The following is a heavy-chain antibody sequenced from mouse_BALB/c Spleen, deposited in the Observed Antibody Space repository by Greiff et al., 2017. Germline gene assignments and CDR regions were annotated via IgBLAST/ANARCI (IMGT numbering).Heavy chain of an antibody. V-gene: IGHV1-54*01. Sequence: VQLQQSGAELVRPGTSVKVSCKASGYAFTNYLIEWVKQRPGQGLEWIGVINPGSGGTNYNEKFKGKATLTADKSSSTAYMQLSSLTSDDSAVYFCLVATDAMDYWGQGTSVTVSS. D-gene: IGHD1-1*01. CDR2: INPGSGGT. CDR3: LVATDAMDY. CDR1: GYAFTNYL. J-gene: IGHJ4*01.